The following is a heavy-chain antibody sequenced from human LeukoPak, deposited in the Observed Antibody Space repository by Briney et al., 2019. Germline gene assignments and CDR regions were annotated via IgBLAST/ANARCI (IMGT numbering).Heavy chain of an antibody. CDR2: IRSKAYGGTT. J-gene: IGHJ4*02. CDR1: GFTFGDYA. V-gene: IGHV3-49*04. D-gene: IGHD3-10*01. Sequence: GGSLRLSCTASGFTFGDYAMSWVRQAPGKGLEWVGFIRSKAYGGTTEYAASVKGRFTISRDDSKSIAYLQMNSLKTEDTAVYYCTRVVFRFGIDYWGQGTLVTVSS. CDR3: TRVVFRFGIDY.